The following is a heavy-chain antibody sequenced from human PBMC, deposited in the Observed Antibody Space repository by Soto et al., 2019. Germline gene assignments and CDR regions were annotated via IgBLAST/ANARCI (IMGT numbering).Heavy chain of an antibody. J-gene: IGHJ4*02. Sequence: LSLTCAVYGGSFSGYYWSWIRQPPGKGLEWIGEINHSGSTNYNPSLKSRVTISVDTSKNQFSLKLSSVTAADTAVYYCVLRGDFIGFDYWGQGTLVTVSS. V-gene: IGHV4-34*01. CDR3: VLRGDFIGFDY. CDR2: INHSGST. D-gene: IGHD2-15*01. CDR1: GGSFSGYY.